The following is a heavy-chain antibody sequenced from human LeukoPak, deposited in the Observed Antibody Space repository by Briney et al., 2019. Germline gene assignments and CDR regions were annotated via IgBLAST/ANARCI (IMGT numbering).Heavy chain of an antibody. V-gene: IGHV4-59*12. Sequence: PSETLSLTCTVSGGSISSYYWSWIRQPPGKGLEWIGYIYYSGGTNYNPSLKSRVTISVDTSKNQFSLKLSSVTAADTAVYYCARGPVVAAIDYWGQGTLVTVSS. CDR3: ARGPVVAAIDY. D-gene: IGHD2-15*01. CDR1: GGSISSYY. J-gene: IGHJ4*02. CDR2: IYYSGGT.